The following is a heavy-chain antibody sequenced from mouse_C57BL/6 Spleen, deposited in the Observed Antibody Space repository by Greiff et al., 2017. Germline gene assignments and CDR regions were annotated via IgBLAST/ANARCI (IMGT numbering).Heavy chain of an antibody. CDR3: TRDNGSTLDY. D-gene: IGHD1-1*01. Sequence: QVQLQQSGAELVRPGASVTLSCKASGYTFTDYEMHWVKQTPVHGLEWIGAIDPETGGTAYNQKFKGKAILTADKSSSTAYMELRSLTSEDSAVYYCTRDNGSTLDYWGQGTTLTVSS. J-gene: IGHJ2*01. V-gene: IGHV1-15*01. CDR1: GYTFTDYE. CDR2: IDPETGGT.